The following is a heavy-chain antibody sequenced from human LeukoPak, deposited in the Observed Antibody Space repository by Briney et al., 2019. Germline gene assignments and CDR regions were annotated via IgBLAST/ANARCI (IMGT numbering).Heavy chain of an antibody. J-gene: IGHJ3*02. V-gene: IGHV3-53*01. Sequence: GGSLRLFYAASGFTVSSTYMSWVRQAAGRGLEWVSFIYSGGSTFYADSVKGRFTISRDNSKNTLYLQMNSLRAEDTAVYYCARCGSYLSAFDIGGQGTMVTVSS. CDR2: IYSGGST. CDR1: GFTVSSTY. CDR3: ARCGSYLSAFDI. D-gene: IGHD1-26*01.